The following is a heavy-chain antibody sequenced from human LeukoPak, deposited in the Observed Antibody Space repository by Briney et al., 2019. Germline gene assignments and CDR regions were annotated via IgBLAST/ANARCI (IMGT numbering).Heavy chain of an antibody. D-gene: IGHD3-3*01. Sequence: SETLSLTCAVSGYSISSGYYWGWIRQPPGRGLEWIGSIYHSGSTYYNPSLKSRVTISVDTSKNQFSLKLSSVTAADTAVYYCARFYYDFWSSYRSNGADPTYWFDPWGQGTLVTVSS. CDR2: IYHSGST. CDR1: GYSISSGYY. J-gene: IGHJ5*02. CDR3: ARFYYDFWSSYRSNGADPTYWFDP. V-gene: IGHV4-38-2*01.